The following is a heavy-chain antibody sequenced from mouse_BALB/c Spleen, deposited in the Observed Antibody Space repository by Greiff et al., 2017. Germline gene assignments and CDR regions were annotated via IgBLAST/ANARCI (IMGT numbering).Heavy chain of an antibody. J-gene: IGHJ3*01. D-gene: IGHD2-4*01. CDR1: GFTFSDYY. CDR2: ISDGGSYT. V-gene: IGHV5-4*02. Sequence: EVQLVESGGGLVKPGGSLKLSCAASGFTFSDYYMYWVRQTPEKRLEWVATISDGGSYTYYPDSVKGRFTISRDNAKNNLYLQMSSLKSEDTAMYYCARGSTMITTGSWFAYWGQGTLVTVSA. CDR3: ARGSTMITTGSWFAY.